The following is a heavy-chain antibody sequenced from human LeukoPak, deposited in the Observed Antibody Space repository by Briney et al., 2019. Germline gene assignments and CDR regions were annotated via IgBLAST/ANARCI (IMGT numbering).Heavy chain of an antibody. CDR2: IYYSGST. D-gene: IGHD4-17*01. V-gene: IGHV4-39*01. J-gene: IGHJ5*02. Sequence: SETLSLTCTVSGDSISSSNSYWGWIRQPPGKGLEWIGSIYYSGSTYYNPSLKSRVTISVDTSKNQFSLKLSSVTAADTAVYYCARVWTTVTILYNWFDPWGQGTLVTVSS. CDR3: ARVWTTVTILYNWFDP. CDR1: GDSISSSNSY.